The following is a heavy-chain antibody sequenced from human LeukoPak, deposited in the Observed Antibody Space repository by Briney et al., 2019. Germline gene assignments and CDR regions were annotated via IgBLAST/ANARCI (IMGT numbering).Heavy chain of an antibody. CDR1: GYSISSGYY. D-gene: IGHD3-3*01. CDR3: ARRGDFWSGGGSGGFDP. Sequence: TSETLSLTCAVSGYSISSGYYWGWIRPPPGKGLEWIGSIYHSGSTYYNPSLKSRVTISVDTSKNQFSLKLSSVTAADTAVYYCARRGDFWSGGGSGGFDPWGQGTLVTVSS. CDR2: IYHSGST. V-gene: IGHV4-38-2*01. J-gene: IGHJ5*02.